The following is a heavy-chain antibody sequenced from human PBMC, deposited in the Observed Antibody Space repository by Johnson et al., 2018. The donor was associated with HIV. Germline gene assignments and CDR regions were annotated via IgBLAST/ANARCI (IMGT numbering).Heavy chain of an antibody. Sequence: VQLVESGGGLVQPGRSLRLSCAVSGLTFDDYAMHWVRQVPGKGLEWVAGISWNSGSIGYADSVQGRFTISRENAKNSLYLQMNRLRAGDTAVYYCERENGGGAFDIWGQGTMVTVSS. J-gene: IGHJ3*02. CDR1: GLTFDDYA. CDR2: ISWNSGSI. D-gene: IGHD3-10*01. V-gene: IGHV3-9*01. CDR3: ERENGGGAFDI.